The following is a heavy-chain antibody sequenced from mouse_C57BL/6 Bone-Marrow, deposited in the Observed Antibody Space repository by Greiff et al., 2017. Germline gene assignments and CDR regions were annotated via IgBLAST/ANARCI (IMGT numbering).Heavy chain of an antibody. CDR3: TTSSITTVVAYWDFDV. Sequence: EVQLQQSGAELVRPGASVKLSCTASGFNIKDDYMHWVKQRPEQGLEWIGWIDPENGDTEYASKFQGKATITADTSSNTAYLQLSSLTSEDTAVYYCTTSSITTVVAYWDFDVWGTGTTVTVSS. CDR2: IDPENGDT. D-gene: IGHD1-1*01. J-gene: IGHJ1*03. V-gene: IGHV14-4*01. CDR1: GFNIKDDY.